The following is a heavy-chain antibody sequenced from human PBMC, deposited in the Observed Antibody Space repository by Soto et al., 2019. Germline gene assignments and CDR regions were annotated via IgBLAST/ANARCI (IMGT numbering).Heavy chain of an antibody. CDR3: ARGGHVVVVTAALDY. CDR1: GDTFTDYY. Sequence: QVQLVQSGAEVKKPGASVKVSCKASGDTFTDYYIHWVRQAPGQGLEWMGTVNPSGGHTTYAQHVLGRMTXTRXXSXRTLDMELTSLTSEDTAVYYCARGGHVVVVTAALDYWGQGTLVTVSS. V-gene: IGHV1-46*01. J-gene: IGHJ4*02. CDR2: VNPSGGHT. D-gene: IGHD2-21*02.